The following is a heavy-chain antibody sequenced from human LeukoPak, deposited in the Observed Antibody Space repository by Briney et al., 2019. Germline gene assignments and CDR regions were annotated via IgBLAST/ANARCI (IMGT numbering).Heavy chain of an antibody. CDR3: ARQGLGELSLPFDY. CDR1: GYRFTTHW. J-gene: IGHJ4*02. CDR2: IYPGDSDP. V-gene: IGHV5-51*01. Sequence: GESLKISCKGSGYRFTTHWIGWVRQMPGKGLEWMGIIYPGDSDPRYSPSFQGQVTISADKSISTAYLQWSSLKASDTAMYYCARQGLGELSLPFDYWGQGTLVTVSS. D-gene: IGHD3-16*02.